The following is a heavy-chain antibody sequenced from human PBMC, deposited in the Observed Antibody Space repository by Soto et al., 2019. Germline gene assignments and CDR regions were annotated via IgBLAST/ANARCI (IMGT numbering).Heavy chain of an antibody. CDR1: GFILSDCA. Sequence: VQLVESGGSLVQPGGSLRLSCATSGFILSDCAMNWVRQAPGKGLEWVSYISSSSSVIDYADSVKGRFTVSRDNARNSLYLQMNSLRAEDTAVYYCARDLSWGSNWYYYMDVWGKGTTVTVSS. J-gene: IGHJ6*03. CDR3: ARDLSWGSNWYYYMDV. CDR2: ISSSSSVI. D-gene: IGHD7-27*01. V-gene: IGHV3-48*01.